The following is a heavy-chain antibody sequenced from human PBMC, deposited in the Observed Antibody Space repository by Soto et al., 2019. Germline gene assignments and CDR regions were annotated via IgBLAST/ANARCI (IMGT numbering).Heavy chain of an antibody. CDR2: INHRGTT. Sequence: QVQLQQWGAGLLKPSETLSLTCAVYGGSLRDYSWSWVRQSPGKGLQWIGEINHRGTTNYNPSLRTRLTITVATSKNEFSLKLGSVTASDTAVYYCVRGGGFIAGGMVWFDPWGQGTLVTVSS. D-gene: IGHD6-13*01. V-gene: IGHV4-34*01. CDR3: VRGGGFIAGGMVWFDP. J-gene: IGHJ5*02. CDR1: GGSLRDYS.